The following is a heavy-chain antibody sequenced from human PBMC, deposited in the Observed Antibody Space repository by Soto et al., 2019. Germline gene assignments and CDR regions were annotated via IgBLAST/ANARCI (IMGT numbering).Heavy chain of an antibody. CDR1: GYTLIMYY. J-gene: IGHJ5*02. CDR3: ARVYPSDTRYGYVGNNWFDP. V-gene: IGHV1-46*03. Sequence: ASVKVSSKASGYTLIMYYIHSLRQAPGQGLEWMGIINPSGGSTSYAQKFQGRVTMTRDTSTSTVYMELSSLRSEDTAVYYCARVYPSDTRYGYVGNNWFDPWGQGTLVTVSS. D-gene: IGHD5-18*01. CDR2: INPSGGST.